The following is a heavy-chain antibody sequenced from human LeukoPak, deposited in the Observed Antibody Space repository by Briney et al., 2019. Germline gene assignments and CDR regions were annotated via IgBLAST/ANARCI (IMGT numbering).Heavy chain of an antibody. CDR1: GFTLNDYA. D-gene: IGHD1-26*01. V-gene: IGHV3-43*02. Sequence: GGSLRLSCVASGFTLNDYALHWVRHAPGKGLEWISLISGDGDSTYYADSVKGRFTISRDNSKNSLYLQMSSLRAEDTAVYYCAKGVRSGTYYNCFDPWGQGTLVTVSS. J-gene: IGHJ5*02. CDR2: ISGDGDST. CDR3: AKGVRSGTYYNCFDP.